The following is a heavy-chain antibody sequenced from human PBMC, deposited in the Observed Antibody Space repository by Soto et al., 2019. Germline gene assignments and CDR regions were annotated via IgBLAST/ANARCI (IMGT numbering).Heavy chain of an antibody. D-gene: IGHD3-16*02. Sequence: PGGSLRLSCAASGFTFSSYAMSWVRQAPGKGLEWVSAISGSGGSTYYADSVKGRFTISRDNSKNTLYLQMNSLIAEDTAVYYCAKDQRWSSVGVIAYDSWGYGNLVTVSS. CDR2: ISGSGGST. V-gene: IGHV3-23*01. CDR1: GFTFSSYA. J-gene: IGHJ5*01. CDR3: AKDQRWSSVGVIAYDS.